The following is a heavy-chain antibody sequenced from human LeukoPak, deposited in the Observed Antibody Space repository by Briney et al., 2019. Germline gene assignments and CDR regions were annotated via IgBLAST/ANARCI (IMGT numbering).Heavy chain of an antibody. Sequence: SETLSLTCTVSGGSISSYYWSWIRQAPGKGLEWIGTIYYSGTTYNNPSLKSRVTISVDTSKNQFSLKLTSVSAEDTAVYYCARSPRGSGSSTLLGVAFDLWGHGTKVTVSS. V-gene: IGHV4-59*04. CDR1: GGSISSYY. J-gene: IGHJ3*01. D-gene: IGHD3-10*01. CDR2: IYYSGTT. CDR3: ARSPRGSGSSTLLGVAFDL.